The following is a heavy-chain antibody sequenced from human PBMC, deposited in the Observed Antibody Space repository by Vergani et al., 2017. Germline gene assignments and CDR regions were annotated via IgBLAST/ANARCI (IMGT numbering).Heavy chain of an antibody. Sequence: EVQLVESGGGLVKPGGSLRLSCAASGFPFSNAWMSWVRQAPGKGLEWVGRIKSKTDGGTTDYAAPVKGRFTISRDDSKNPLYLQMNSLKTEDTAVYYCTTVHGSGSAGDYWGQGTLVTVSS. J-gene: IGHJ4*02. CDR1: GFPFSNAW. D-gene: IGHD3-10*01. CDR2: IKSKTDGGTT. CDR3: TTVHGSGSAGDY. V-gene: IGHV3-15*01.